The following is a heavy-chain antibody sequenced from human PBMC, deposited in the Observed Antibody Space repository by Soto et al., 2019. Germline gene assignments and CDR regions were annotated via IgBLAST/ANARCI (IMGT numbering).Heavy chain of an antibody. V-gene: IGHV4-30-2*01. D-gene: IGHD1-1*01. CDR3: ASSKTGTLRMDV. Sequence: QLQLQESGSGLVKPSQTLSLTCAVSGGSISSGGYSWSWIRQPPGKGLEWIGYIYHSGSTYYNPSLESRVTIAVDRSKTQFSLKMSSVTAADTAVYSCASSKTGTLRMDVWGQGTTVTVSS. CDR2: IYHSGST. CDR1: GGSISSGGYS. J-gene: IGHJ6*02.